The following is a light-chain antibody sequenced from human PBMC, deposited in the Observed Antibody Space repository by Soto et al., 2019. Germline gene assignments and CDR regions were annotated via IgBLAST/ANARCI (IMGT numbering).Light chain of an antibody. CDR3: QQYNNRPPWT. V-gene: IGKV3-15*01. CDR2: GAS. J-gene: IGKJ1*01. Sequence: EIVMTQSPATLSGSPGERATLSCRASQSVSTNLAWYQQKPGQAPRLLIYGASTRATGITARFSGSGSGTEFTLAISSLQADDFVVYYCQQYNNRPPWTFGQGTKV. CDR1: QSVSTN.